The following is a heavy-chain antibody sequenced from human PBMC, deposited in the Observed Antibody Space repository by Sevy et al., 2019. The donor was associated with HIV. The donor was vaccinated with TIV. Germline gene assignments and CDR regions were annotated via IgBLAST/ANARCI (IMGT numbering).Heavy chain of an antibody. V-gene: IGHV3-53*01. CDR3: AKSSLPYGDYHFDQ. Sequence: GGSLRLSCAASGFTVSSSYMTWVRQPPGKGLEWVSVIYSGGSTYYADSVKGRFTISRDNSKNTLYLQMNSLRAEDTAVYYCAKSSLPYGDYHFDQWGQGTLVTVSS. J-gene: IGHJ4*02. D-gene: IGHD4-17*01. CDR1: GFTVSSSY. CDR2: IYSGGST.